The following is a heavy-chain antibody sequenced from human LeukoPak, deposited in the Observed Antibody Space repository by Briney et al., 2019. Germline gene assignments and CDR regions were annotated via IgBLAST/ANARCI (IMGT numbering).Heavy chain of an antibody. CDR3: AKVGDTYYYDSSGSFLDY. Sequence: PGGSLRLSCAASGFTFSSYAMHWVRQAPGKGLEYVSAISSNGGSTSYANSVKGRFTISRDNSKNTLYLQMNSLRAEDTAVYYCAKVGDTYYYDSSGSFLDYWGQGTLVTVSS. J-gene: IGHJ4*02. CDR2: ISSNGGST. CDR1: GFTFSSYA. D-gene: IGHD3-22*01. V-gene: IGHV3-64*01.